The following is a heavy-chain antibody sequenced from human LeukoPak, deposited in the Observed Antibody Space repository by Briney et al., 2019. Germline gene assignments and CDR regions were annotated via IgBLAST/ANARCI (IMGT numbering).Heavy chain of an antibody. CDR2: FRLVNRDT. Sequence: GASVKVSCKASGYRFTDYLIHWVRQAPGQRLEWVGWFRLVNRDTKYSQKFEGRVTITRDTSATTAYMELSSLRSEDMAIYYCARTKYYYDATFVWGDAFDFWGQGTMVTVSS. D-gene: IGHD3-22*01. J-gene: IGHJ3*01. V-gene: IGHV1-3*01. CDR3: ARTKYYYDATFVWGDAFDF. CDR1: GYRFTDYL.